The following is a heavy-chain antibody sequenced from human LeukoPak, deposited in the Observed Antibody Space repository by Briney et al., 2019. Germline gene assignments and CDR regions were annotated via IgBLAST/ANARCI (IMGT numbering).Heavy chain of an antibody. Sequence: RGSLRLSCAASGFTFRDYYMSWIRQAPGKGLEWVSYISSSGSTIYYADSVKGRFTISRDNAKNSLYLQMNSLRAEDTAVYYCARDQTPYSSSDDYWGQGTLVTVSS. J-gene: IGHJ4*02. D-gene: IGHD6-13*01. CDR1: GFTFRDYY. V-gene: IGHV3-11*04. CDR2: ISSSGSTI. CDR3: ARDQTPYSSSDDY.